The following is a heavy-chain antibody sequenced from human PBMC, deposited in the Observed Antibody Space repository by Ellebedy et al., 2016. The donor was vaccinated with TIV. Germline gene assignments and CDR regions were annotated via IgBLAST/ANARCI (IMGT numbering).Heavy chain of an antibody. D-gene: IGHD3-22*01. CDR2: ISYDGYNE. Sequence: GESLKISXAASGFTFGSYTMYWVRQAPGKGLEWVAMISYDGYNEYYGDSVRGRFTISRVNSRSTLYLQMNSLRAEDTAVYYCVRDNSGYYYFDYWGQGTLVTASS. CDR1: GFTFGSYT. CDR3: VRDNSGYYYFDY. V-gene: IGHV3-30*04. J-gene: IGHJ4*02.